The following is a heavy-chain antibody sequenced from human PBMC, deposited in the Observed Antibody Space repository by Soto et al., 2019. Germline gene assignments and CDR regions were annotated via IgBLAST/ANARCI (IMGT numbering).Heavy chain of an antibody. D-gene: IGHD4-17*01. V-gene: IGHV4-59*01. CDR3: ARELTTVTPRGYYYYGMDV. CDR2: IYYSGST. Sequence: PSETLSLTCTVSGGSISSYYWSWIRQPPGKGLEWIGYIYYSGSTNYNPSLKSRVTISVDTSKNQFSLKLSSVTAADTAVYYCARELTTVTPRGYYYYGMDVWGQGTTVTVSS. J-gene: IGHJ6*02. CDR1: GGSISSYY.